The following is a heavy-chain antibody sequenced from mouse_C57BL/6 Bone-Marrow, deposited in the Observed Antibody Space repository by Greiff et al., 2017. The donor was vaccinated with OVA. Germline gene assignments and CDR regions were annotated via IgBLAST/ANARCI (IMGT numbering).Heavy chain of an antibody. J-gene: IGHJ3*01. CDR3: ARNSLIYYDYDSFAY. D-gene: IGHD2-4*01. CDR1: GFSLTSYG. Sequence: VKLMESGPGLVQPSQSLSITCTVSGFSLTSYGVHWVRQSPGKGLEWLGVIWSGGSTDYNAAFISRLSISKDNSKSQVFFKMNSLQADDTAIYYCARNSLIYYDYDSFAYWGQGTLVTVSA. CDR2: IWSGGST. V-gene: IGHV2-2*01.